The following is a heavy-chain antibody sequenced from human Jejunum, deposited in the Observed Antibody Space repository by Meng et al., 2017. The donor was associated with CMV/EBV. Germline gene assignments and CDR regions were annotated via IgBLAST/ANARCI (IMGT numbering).Heavy chain of an antibody. CDR2: ISSSGNYM. D-gene: IGHD2-8*02. Sequence: SGFSFNYYGMNWVRQAPGKGLEWVSSISSSGNYMYYADSVKGRFTISRDSAKDSLYLQMNSLRVEDTAVYYCARDLVGSKATSDYWGQGARVIVSS. CDR3: ARDLVGSKATSDY. J-gene: IGHJ4*02. CDR1: GFSFNYYG. V-gene: IGHV3-21*01.